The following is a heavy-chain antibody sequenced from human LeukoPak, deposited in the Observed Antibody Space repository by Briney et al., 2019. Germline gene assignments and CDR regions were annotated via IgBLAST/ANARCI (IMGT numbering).Heavy chain of an antibody. CDR2: IYYSGST. V-gene: IGHV4-59*01. J-gene: IGHJ5*02. D-gene: IGHD1-26*01. CDR3: ARDVGSLGGFDP. CDR1: GASISSSY. Sequence: PSETLSLTCSVSGASISSSYWSWIRQPPGKGLEWIAYIYYSGSTNYNPSLKSRVTISLDTSKNQFSLRLTSVTAVDTAVYYCARDVGSLGGFDPWGQGTLVTVSS.